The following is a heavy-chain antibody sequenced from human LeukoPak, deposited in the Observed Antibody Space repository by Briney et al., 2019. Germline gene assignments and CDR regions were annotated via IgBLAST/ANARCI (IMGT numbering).Heavy chain of an antibody. CDR2: IHYRGST. V-gene: IGHV4-59*01. D-gene: IGHD3-22*01. J-gene: IGHJ3*02. Sequence: SETLSLTCTVSGDSIGNYYWSWIRQPPGKGLESFGYIHYRGSTKNNPSLQSRVIISLNTSKNQFSLKLSSVTAADTAVYFCARYDSSGHHHLGAFDIWGQGTMVTVSS. CDR3: ARYDSSGHHHLGAFDI. CDR1: GDSIGNYY.